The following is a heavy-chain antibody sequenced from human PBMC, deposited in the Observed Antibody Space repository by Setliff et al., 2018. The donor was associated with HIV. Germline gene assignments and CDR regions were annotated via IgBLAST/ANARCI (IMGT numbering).Heavy chain of an antibody. CDR1: GGTFSNYG. CDR2: IIPIFGTA. J-gene: IGHJ5*02. V-gene: IGHV1-69*13. CDR3: ARDQPTVYCTSWYDSGEYNWFDP. Sequence: SVKVSCKAYGGTFSNYGISWVRQAPGQGLEWMGGIIPIFGTANYAQKFQGRATITADASTSTAYMELSSPSSEDTAVYYCARDQPTVYCTSWYDSGEYNWFDPWGQGTLVTVSS. D-gene: IGHD6-13*01.